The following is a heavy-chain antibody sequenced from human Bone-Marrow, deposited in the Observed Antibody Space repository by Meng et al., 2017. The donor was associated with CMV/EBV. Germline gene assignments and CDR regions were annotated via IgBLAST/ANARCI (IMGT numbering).Heavy chain of an antibody. Sequence: GESLKISCAASGFTFSSYAMSWVRQAPGKGLEWVSVIYSGGSSTYYADSVKGRFTISRDNSKNTLYLQMNSLRAEDTAVYYCARVSATAMVLIYYGMDVWGQGTTVTVSS. D-gene: IGHD5-18*01. CDR1: GFTFSSYA. CDR2: IYSGGSST. V-gene: IGHV3-23*03. J-gene: IGHJ6*02. CDR3: ARVSATAMVLIYYGMDV.